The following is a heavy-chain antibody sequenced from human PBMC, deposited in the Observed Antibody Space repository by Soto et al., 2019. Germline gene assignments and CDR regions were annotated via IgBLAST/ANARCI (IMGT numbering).Heavy chain of an antibody. J-gene: IGHJ3*02. CDR1: GFSLSTNGVG. V-gene: IGHV2-5*02. D-gene: IGHD2-21*02. CDR3: AHRGGLLPWDVFDI. Sequence: QITLKESGPTLVKPTQTLTLTCTFSGFSLSTNGVGVGWIRQPPGTALEWLALIYWDDDKGYSPSLKSRLTNTKDTSKNQVVLTVTNMDPVDTATYYCAHRGGLLPWDVFDIGGQGTMVTVSS. CDR2: IYWDDDK.